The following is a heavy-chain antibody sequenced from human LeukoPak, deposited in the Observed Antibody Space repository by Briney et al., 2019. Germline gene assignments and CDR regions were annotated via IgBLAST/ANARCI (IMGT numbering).Heavy chain of an antibody. V-gene: IGHV3-30*18. D-gene: IGHD2-21*02. J-gene: IGHJ6*02. Sequence: GGSLRLSCAASGFTFSSYGMHWVRQAPGKGLEWVAVISYDGSNKYYADSVKGRFTISRDNSKNTLYLQMNSLRAEDTAVYYCAKGELEYCGGDCQHYYYGMDVWGQGTTVTVSS. CDR3: AKGELEYCGGDCQHYYYGMDV. CDR2: ISYDGSNK. CDR1: GFTFSSYG.